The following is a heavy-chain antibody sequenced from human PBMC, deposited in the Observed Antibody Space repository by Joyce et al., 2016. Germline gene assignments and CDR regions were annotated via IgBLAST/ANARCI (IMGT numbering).Heavy chain of an antibody. CDR1: GFTFSSYS. CDR3: ARSSYTNGIFDY. Sequence: EVQLVESGGGLIKPGGSLRLSCAASGFTFSSYSMCWGLQAPGKGLGWVSSLSSSSSYIKYTDSVKGRFTISRDNAKNSLYLQMNSLRVEDTAVYYCARSSYTNGIFDYWGQGTLVTVSS. V-gene: IGHV3-21*01. J-gene: IGHJ4*02. D-gene: IGHD2-8*01. CDR2: LSSSSSYI.